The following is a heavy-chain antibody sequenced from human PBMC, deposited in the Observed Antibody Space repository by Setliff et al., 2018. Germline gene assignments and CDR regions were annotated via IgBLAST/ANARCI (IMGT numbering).Heavy chain of an antibody. Sequence: GESLKISCWGSGYTFSDYWIGWVRQMPGKGLEWMGIIYPGDSDTRYSPSFQGQVTFSADKSISTAYLQWSSLKASGTATYYCARVVGADGIGIDYWGQGTAVTVSS. CDR2: IYPGDSDT. CDR1: GYTFSDYW. J-gene: IGHJ4*02. D-gene: IGHD2-15*01. V-gene: IGHV5-51*01. CDR3: ARVVGADGIGIDY.